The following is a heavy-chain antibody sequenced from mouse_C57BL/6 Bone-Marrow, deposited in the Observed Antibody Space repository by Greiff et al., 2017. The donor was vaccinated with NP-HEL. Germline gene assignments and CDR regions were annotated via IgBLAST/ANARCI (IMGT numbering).Heavy chain of an antibody. CDR1: GYAFSSSW. CDR3: ASGYSNYEYFDV. D-gene: IGHD2-5*01. J-gene: IGHJ1*03. Sequence: QVQLQQSGPELVKPGASVKISCKASGYAFSSSWMNWVKQRPGKGLEWIGRIYPGDGDTNYNGKFKGKATLTADKSSSTAYMQLSSLTSEDSAVYFWASGYSNYEYFDVWGTGTTVTVSS. V-gene: IGHV1-82*01. CDR2: IYPGDGDT.